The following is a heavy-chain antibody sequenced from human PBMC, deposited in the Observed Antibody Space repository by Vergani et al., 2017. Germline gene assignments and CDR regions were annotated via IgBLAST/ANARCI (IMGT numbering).Heavy chain of an antibody. CDR3: HTDPRYDFWSGYYSDAFDI. CDR1: GFTFSNAW. CDR2: IKSKTDGGTT. V-gene: IGHV3-15*01. D-gene: IGHD3-3*01. Sequence: EVQLVESGGGLVKPGGSLRLSCAASGFTFSNAWMSWVRQAPGKGLEWVGRIKSKTDGGTTDYAAPVKGRFTSSRDDSKNTLSLQMNSLKTEDTAVYYCHTDPRYDFWSGYYSDAFDIWGQGTMVTVSS. J-gene: IGHJ3*02.